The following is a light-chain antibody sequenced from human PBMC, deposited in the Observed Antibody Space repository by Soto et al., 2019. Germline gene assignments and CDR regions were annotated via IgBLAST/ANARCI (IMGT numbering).Light chain of an antibody. CDR2: EAS. CDR1: QSVNNF. CDR3: QQRSNGPPIT. V-gene: IGKV3-11*01. J-gene: IGKJ5*01. Sequence: EIVLSQCPGTLSLYPGERATLSCRASQSVNNFLAWYQQRPGQAPRLLMYEASNRATGVPARFSGSGSGTDFTLTISSLEPEDFAIYYCQQRSNGPPITFGQGTRLEI.